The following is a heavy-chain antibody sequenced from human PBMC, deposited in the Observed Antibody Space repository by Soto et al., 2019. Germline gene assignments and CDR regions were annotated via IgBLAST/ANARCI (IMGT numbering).Heavy chain of an antibody. CDR1: GYTFTSYG. J-gene: IGHJ4*02. V-gene: IGHV1-18*01. Sequence: ASVKVSCKASGYTFTSYGISWVRQAPGQGLEWMGWISAYNGNTNYAQKLQGRVTMTTDTSTSTAYMELRSLRSDDTAVYYCARGLDYGDYVGYFDYWGQGTLVTVSS. CDR2: ISAYNGNT. CDR3: ARGLDYGDYVGYFDY. D-gene: IGHD4-17*01.